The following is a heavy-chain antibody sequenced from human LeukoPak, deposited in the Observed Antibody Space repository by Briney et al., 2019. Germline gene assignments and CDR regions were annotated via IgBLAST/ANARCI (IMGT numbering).Heavy chain of an antibody. Sequence: GGSLRLSCKASGLTFSNNAMSWVRQAPGKGLEWVSFITLSGVSTFYADSVKGRFTISRDNSKNTLYLQMNSLRAEDTAVYYCARGGYHAYYLDYWGQGSLVTVSS. D-gene: IGHD5-18*01. CDR3: ARGGYHAYYLDY. J-gene: IGHJ4*02. CDR2: ITLSGVST. CDR1: GLTFSNNA. V-gene: IGHV3-23*01.